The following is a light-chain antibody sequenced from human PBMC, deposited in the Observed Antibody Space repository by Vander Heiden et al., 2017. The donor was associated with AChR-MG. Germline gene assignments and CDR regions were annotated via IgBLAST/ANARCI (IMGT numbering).Light chain of an antibody. V-gene: IGLV5-45*03. Sequence: QAVLTQPSSLSASPGVSASLTCTLRSGINVVTYRIYWYQQKPGSPPQYRLRYKSDSDKQQGSGVPSRFSGSKDASANAGILLISGLQSEDEADYYCMIWHSSAVVFGGGTKLTVL. CDR1: SGINVVTYR. J-gene: IGLJ2*01. CDR2: YKSDSDK. CDR3: MIWHSSAVV.